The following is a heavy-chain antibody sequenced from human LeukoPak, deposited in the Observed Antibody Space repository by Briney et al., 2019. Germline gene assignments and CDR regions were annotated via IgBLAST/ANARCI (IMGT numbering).Heavy chain of an antibody. Sequence: PGGSLRLSCAASGFTFSSYAMHWDRQAPGKGLDWVSVISYDGSNEYYAGSVRGRFTISRDNSKNTLYLQMNSLRAEDTAVYYCARAPLPGYSYGYGDYWGQGTLVTVSS. CDR2: ISYDGSNE. CDR3: ARAPLPGYSYGYGDY. D-gene: IGHD5-18*01. V-gene: IGHV3-30*04. CDR1: GFTFSSYA. J-gene: IGHJ4*02.